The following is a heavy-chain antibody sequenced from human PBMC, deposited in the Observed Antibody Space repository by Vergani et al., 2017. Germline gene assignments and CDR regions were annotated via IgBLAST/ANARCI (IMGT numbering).Heavy chain of an antibody. Sequence: EVQLLESGGGLVQPGGSLRLSCAASGFTFSSYAMSWVRQAPGKELGWVSASSGSGGSTYYADSVKGRFTISRANSKNTLYLQMNSLGAEDTAVYYCAKGEQLWFPNYFDYWGQGTLVTVSS. D-gene: IGHD5-18*01. J-gene: IGHJ4*02. V-gene: IGHV3-23*01. CDR1: GFTFSSYA. CDR2: SSGSGGST. CDR3: AKGEQLWFPNYFDY.